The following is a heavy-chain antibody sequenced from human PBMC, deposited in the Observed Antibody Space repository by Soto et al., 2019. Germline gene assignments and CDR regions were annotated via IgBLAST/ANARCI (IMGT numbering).Heavy chain of an antibody. CDR2: TSYDGSNN. J-gene: IGHJ4*02. D-gene: IGHD3-16*01. CDR3: ARWGTTGGLDV. V-gene: IGHV3-33*05. CDR1: GFTFRSYV. Sequence: QVQLVESGGGVVQPGTSLRLSCVGSGFTFRSYVIHWVRQAPGKGLEWVALTSYDGSNNFYGDSVKGRFTISRDNSRNTVELQMDSLRIVDTALYYCARWGTTGGLDVWGQGTLVSVSS.